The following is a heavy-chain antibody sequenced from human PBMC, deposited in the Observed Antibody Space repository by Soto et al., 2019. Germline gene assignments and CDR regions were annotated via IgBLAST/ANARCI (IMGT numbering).Heavy chain of an antibody. CDR1: GGSISSGDYY. J-gene: IGHJ4*02. V-gene: IGHV4-30-4*01. CDR3: ARGTIVVVTAILDYFDY. CDR2: IYYSGST. Sequence: QVQLQESGPGLVKPSQTLSLTCTVSGGSISSGDYYWSWIRQPPGKGLEWIGYIYYSGSTYYNPSLKSRVTISVDTSKNQFSLKLSSVTAADTAVYYCARGTIVVVTAILDYFDYWGQGTLVTVSS. D-gene: IGHD2-21*02.